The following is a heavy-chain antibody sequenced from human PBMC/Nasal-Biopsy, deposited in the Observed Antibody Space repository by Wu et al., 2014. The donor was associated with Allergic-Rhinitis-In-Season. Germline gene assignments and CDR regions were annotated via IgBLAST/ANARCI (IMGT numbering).Heavy chain of an antibody. V-gene: IGHV3-48*02. D-gene: IGHD2-2*01. CDR1: GFTFSSYA. Sequence: LRLSCAASGFTFSSYAMHWVRQAPGKGLEWVSYISSSSSTIYYADSVKGRFTISRDNAKNSLYLQMNSLRDEDTAVYYCARDPSYCSSTSCLNWFDPGAREPWSPSPQ. CDR3: ARDPSYCSSTSCLNWFDP. J-gene: IGHJ5*02. CDR2: ISSSSSTI.